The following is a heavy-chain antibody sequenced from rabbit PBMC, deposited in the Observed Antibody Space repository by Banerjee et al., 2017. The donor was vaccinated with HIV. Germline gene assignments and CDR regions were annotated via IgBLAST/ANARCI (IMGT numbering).Heavy chain of an antibody. CDR1: GFSFSSSYD. CDR3: ASGGWGPGSNL. D-gene: IGHD3-1*01. V-gene: IGHV1S40*01. CDR2: IYTGSSNT. J-gene: IGHJ4*01. Sequence: QSLEESGGDLVKPGASLTLTCTASGFSFSSSYDICWVRQAPGKGLEWIAWIYTGSSNTLYTSWAKGRFPNSKTPSTTGTLQMASLTAADPATYFCASGGWGPGSNLWGPGTLVTVS.